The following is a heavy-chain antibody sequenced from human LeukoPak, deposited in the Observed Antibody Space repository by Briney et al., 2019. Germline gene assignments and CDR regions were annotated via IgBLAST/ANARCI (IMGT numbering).Heavy chain of an antibody. V-gene: IGHV3-15*01. J-gene: IGHJ4*02. CDR2: IKSKTDGGTT. CDR1: GFTFSSYS. CDR3: TTEIVVVPAAILPIDY. D-gene: IGHD2-2*01. Sequence: PGGSLRLSCAASGFTFSSYSMNWVRQAPGKGLEWVGRIKSKTDGGTTDYAAPVKGRFTISRDDSKNTLYLQMNSLKTEDTAVYYCTTEIVVVPAAILPIDYWGQGTLVTVSS.